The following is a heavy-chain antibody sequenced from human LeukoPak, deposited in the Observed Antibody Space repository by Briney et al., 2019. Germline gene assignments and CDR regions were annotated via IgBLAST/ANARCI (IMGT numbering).Heavy chain of an antibody. CDR1: GGSISSYY. CDR2: IYTSGST. V-gene: IGHV4-4*07. D-gene: IGHD3-10*01. Sequence: SETLSLTCTVSGGSISSYYWSWIRQPAGKGLEWIGRIYTSGSTNYNPSLKSRVTMSVDTFKNQFSLKLSSVTAADTAVYYCARGTGYYGSGNHGMDVWGQGTTVTVSS. CDR3: ARGTGYYGSGNHGMDV. J-gene: IGHJ6*02.